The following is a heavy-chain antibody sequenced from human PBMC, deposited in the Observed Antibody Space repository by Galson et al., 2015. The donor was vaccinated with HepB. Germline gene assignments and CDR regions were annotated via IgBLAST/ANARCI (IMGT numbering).Heavy chain of an antibody. CDR3: AKDHRALASGTYYRLRFYGMDV. J-gene: IGHJ6*02. D-gene: IGHD3-10*01. V-gene: IGHV3-30*02. Sequence: SLRLSCAASGFTFSSYGMHWVRQAPGKGLEWVAFIQYDGRNTYYADSGKGRFTIPRDNSENTLSLHMNSLRAEDTALYYCAKDHRALASGTYYRLRFYGMDVWGQGTTVTVSS. CDR1: GFTFSSYG. CDR2: IQYDGRNT.